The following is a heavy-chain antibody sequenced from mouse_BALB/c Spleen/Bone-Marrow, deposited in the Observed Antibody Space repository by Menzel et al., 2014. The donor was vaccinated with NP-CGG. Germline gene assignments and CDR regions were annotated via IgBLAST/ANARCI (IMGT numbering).Heavy chain of an antibody. V-gene: IGHV14-3*02. J-gene: IGHJ4*01. D-gene: IGHD4-1*01. Sequence: EVMLVESGAELVKPGASVKLSCTASGFNIKDTYMHWVKQRPEQGLEWIGRIDPANGNTKYDPKFQGKATITADTSSNTAYLQLSSLTSEDIAVYYCARWEYYDRDFWGQGTSVTVSS. CDR1: GFNIKDTY. CDR2: IDPANGNT. CDR3: ARWEYYDRDF.